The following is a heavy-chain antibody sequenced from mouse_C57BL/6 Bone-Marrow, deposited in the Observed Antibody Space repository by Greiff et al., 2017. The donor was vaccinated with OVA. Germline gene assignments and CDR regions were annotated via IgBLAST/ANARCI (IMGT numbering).Heavy chain of an antibody. J-gene: IGHJ4*01. D-gene: IGHD1-1*01. Sequence: QVQLQQSGAELVRPGTSVKVSCKASGYAFTNYLIEWVKQRPGQGLEWIGVINPGSGGTNYNEKFKGKATLTADKSSSTAYMLLSSLTSQCTAVYFYARVTTVVAPASYAMDYWGQGTSVTVSS. CDR2: INPGSGGT. V-gene: IGHV1-54*01. CDR3: ARVTTVVAPASYAMDY. CDR1: GYAFTNYL.